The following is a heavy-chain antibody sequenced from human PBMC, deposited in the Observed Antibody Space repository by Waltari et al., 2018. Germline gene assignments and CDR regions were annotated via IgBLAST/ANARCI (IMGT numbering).Heavy chain of an antibody. CDR1: GDTFTTHS. J-gene: IGHJ4*02. CDR2: IIPILGIT. D-gene: IGHD6-19*01. Sequence: QVQLVQSGAEVQKPGSSVKVSCKASGDTFTTHSISWVRQAPGQGLEWMGGIIPILGITHYAEKFQGRVTITADKSTSTAYMELSTLRSDDTAVYYCARSPKIAVAATGAFDYWGQGTLVTASA. V-gene: IGHV1-69*10. CDR3: ARSPKIAVAATGAFDY.